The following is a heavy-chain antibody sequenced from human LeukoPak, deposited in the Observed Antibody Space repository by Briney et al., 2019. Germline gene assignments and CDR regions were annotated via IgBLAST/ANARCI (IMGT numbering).Heavy chain of an antibody. CDR1: GYSFTRYW. J-gene: IGHJ4*02. CDR3: ARLGCSSTSCYDN. V-gene: IGHV5-51*01. CDR2: VYPGDSDT. Sequence: GESLKISCKSSGYSFTRYWIGCVRQMPGKGLEWMGIVYPGDSDTRYSPSFQGQVTISADKSISTAYLEWSSLKASDTAMYYCARLGCSSTSCYDNWGQGTLVTVSS. D-gene: IGHD2-2*01.